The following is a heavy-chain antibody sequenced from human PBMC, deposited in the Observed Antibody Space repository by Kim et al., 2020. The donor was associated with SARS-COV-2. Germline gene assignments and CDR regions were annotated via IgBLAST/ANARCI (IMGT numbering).Heavy chain of an antibody. D-gene: IGHD2-2*01. CDR1: GFTYSTYA. J-gene: IGHJ2*01. CDR2: ISGSGSST. CDR3: AKPSYQFDL. V-gene: IGHV3-23*01. Sequence: GGSLRLSCAASGFTYSTYAMSWVRQAPGKGLEWVSSISGSGSSTYYADSVKGRFTISRDNSKNTLYLQMNSLRVEDTAVYYCAKPSYQFDLWGRGTLVTVSS.